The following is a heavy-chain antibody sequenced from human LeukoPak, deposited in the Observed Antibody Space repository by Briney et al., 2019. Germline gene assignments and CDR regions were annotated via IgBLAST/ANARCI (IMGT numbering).Heavy chain of an antibody. CDR2: IDTNTGSP. CDR1: GYTFSSCA. V-gene: IGHV7-4-1*02. CDR3: AREGGYHSAFLDY. Sequence: ASVKVSCKASGYTFSSCAINWVRQAPGQGLEYVGWIDTNTGSPTFAQGFTGRYVFSLDTSVSTAYLQISSLKAEDTAVYYCAREGGYHSAFLDYWGQGTLVTVSS. D-gene: IGHD6-25*01. J-gene: IGHJ4*02.